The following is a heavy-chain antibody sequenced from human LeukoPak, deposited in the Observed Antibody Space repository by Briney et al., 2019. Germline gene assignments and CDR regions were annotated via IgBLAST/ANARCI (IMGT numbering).Heavy chain of an antibody. CDR2: ISGSGGST. CDR1: GFTFSSYA. J-gene: IGHJ3*02. V-gene: IGHV3-23*01. CDR3: AKDAGHYDSSGYPSEGAFDI. Sequence: PGGSLRLSCAASGFTFSSYAMSWVRQAPGKGLEWVSAISGSGGSTYYADSVKGRFTISRDNSKNTLYLQMNSLRAEDTAVYYRAKDAGHYDSSGYPSEGAFDIWGQGTMVTVSS. D-gene: IGHD3-22*01.